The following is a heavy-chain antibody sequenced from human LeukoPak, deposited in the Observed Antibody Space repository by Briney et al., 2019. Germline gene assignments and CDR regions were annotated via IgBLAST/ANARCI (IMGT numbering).Heavy chain of an antibody. CDR1: GYSIHSGYY. J-gene: IGHJ3*02. CDR2: IYHSGST. Sequence: SGTLSRTCIVSGYSIHSGYYWGWVRQPPGKGLEWIGSIYHSGSTYYNPSLKSRVTISVDTSKNQFSLNLSSVTAEDTAVYYCARDGGARGYSFIRGQNAFDIWGQGTMVTVSS. D-gene: IGHD5-18*01. CDR3: ARDGGARGYSFIRGQNAFDI. V-gene: IGHV4-38-2*02.